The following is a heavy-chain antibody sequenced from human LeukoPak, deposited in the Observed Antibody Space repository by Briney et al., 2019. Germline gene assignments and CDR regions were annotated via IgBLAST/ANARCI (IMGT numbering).Heavy chain of an antibody. Sequence: ASVKVSCKASGYTFTSYDINWVRQATGQGLKWMGWMNPNSGNTGYAQKFQGRVTVTRNTSISTAYMELSSLRSEDTAVYYCARGDPITIFGVVISYYYGMDVWGQGTTVTVSS. CDR1: GYTFTSYD. CDR3: ARGDPITIFGVVISYYYGMDV. D-gene: IGHD3-3*01. CDR2: MNPNSGNT. V-gene: IGHV1-8*01. J-gene: IGHJ6*02.